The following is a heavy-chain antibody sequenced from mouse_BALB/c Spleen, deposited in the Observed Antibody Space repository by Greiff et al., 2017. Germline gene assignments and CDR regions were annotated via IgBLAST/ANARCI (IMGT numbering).Heavy chain of an antibody. V-gene: IGHV2-3*01. CDR2: IWGDGST. CDR3: AKPYGRWYFDV. CDR1: GFSLNSSG. J-gene: IGHJ1*01. Sequence: VQVVESGPGLVAPSQSLSITCTVSGFSLNSSGVSWVRQPPGKGLEWLGVIWGDGSTNYHSALISRLSISKENSKSDVFLKLNSLQTDDTATYYCAKPYGRWYFDVWGAGTTVTVSS. D-gene: IGHD1-1*01.